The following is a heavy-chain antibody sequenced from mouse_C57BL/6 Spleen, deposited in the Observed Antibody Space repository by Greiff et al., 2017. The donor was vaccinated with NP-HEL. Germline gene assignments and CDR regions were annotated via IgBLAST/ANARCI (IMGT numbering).Heavy chain of an antibody. CDR2: INPSSGYT. V-gene: IGHV1-4*01. Sequence: QVQLQQSGAELARPGASVKMSCKASGYTFTSYTMHWVKQRPGQGLEWIGYINPSSGYTKYNQKFKDKATLTAYKSSSTAYMQLSSLTSEDSAVYYCARLITTVVGYYFDYWGQGTTLTVSS. D-gene: IGHD1-1*01. J-gene: IGHJ2*01. CDR1: GYTFTSYT. CDR3: ARLITTVVGYYFDY.